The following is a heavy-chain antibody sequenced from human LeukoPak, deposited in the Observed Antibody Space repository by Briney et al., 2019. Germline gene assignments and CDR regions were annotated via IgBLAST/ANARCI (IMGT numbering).Heavy chain of an antibody. Sequence: GGSLRLSCAASGFTVITNDMTWVRQAPGKGLEWVSVLYSDGSTKYADSVKGRFTISRDNSKNTLYLEMNSLSPDDTAVYYCARGVEPLGGNSLAYWGQGTLVTVSS. CDR1: GFTVITND. CDR2: LYSDGST. J-gene: IGHJ4*02. CDR3: ARGVEPLGGNSLAY. D-gene: IGHD4-23*01. V-gene: IGHV3-53*01.